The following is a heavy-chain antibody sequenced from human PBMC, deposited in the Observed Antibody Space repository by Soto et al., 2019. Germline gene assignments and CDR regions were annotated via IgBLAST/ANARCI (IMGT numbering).Heavy chain of an antibody. CDR1: GYSFTSYW. Sequence: GESLKISCKGSGYSFTSYWIGWVRQMPGKGLEWMGIIYPGDSDTRYSPSFQGQVTMTRNTSISTAYMELSSLRSEDTAVYYCARATTYCISTSCYPSDAFDIWGQGTMVTVSS. CDR3: ARATTYCISTSCYPSDAFDI. CDR2: IYPGDSDT. V-gene: IGHV5-51*01. D-gene: IGHD2-2*01. J-gene: IGHJ3*02.